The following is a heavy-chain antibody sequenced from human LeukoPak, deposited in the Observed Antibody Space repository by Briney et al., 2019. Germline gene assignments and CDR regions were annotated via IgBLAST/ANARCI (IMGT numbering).Heavy chain of an antibody. Sequence: PGGSLRLSCAASGFTFSSYEMNWVRQAPGKGLEWVSYISSSGSTIYYADSVKGRFTISRDNAKNSLYLQMNSLRAEDTAVYYCATDNWNDLLGYWGQGTLVTVSS. V-gene: IGHV3-48*03. CDR3: ATDNWNDLLGY. CDR2: ISSSGSTI. D-gene: IGHD1-20*01. J-gene: IGHJ4*02. CDR1: GFTFSSYE.